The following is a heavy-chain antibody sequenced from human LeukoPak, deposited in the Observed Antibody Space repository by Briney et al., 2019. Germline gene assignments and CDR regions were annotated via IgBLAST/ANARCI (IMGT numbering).Heavy chain of an antibody. CDR2: ISYDGSNK. V-gene: IGHV3-30*04. J-gene: IGHJ5*02. CDR3: ARGDKQLLFNRNKGGFDP. Sequence: HPGRSLRLSCAASGFTFSSYALHWVRQAPGKGLEWVAVISYDGSNKYYADSVKGRFTISRDNSKNTLYLQMNSLRPEDTAVYYCARGDKQLLFNRNKGGFDPWGQGTLVTVSS. CDR1: GFTFSSYA. D-gene: IGHD1-14*01.